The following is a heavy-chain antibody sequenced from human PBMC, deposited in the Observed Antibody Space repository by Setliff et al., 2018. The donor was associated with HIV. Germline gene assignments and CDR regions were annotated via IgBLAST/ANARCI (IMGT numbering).Heavy chain of an antibody. V-gene: IGHV1-69*05. CDR2: IIPIFGTA. CDR1: GGTFSSYA. CDR3: ARELSPSSTRHWYLDL. J-gene: IGHJ2*01. Sequence: GASVKVSCKASGGTFSSYAISWVRQAPGQGLEWMGGIIPIFGTANYAQKFQGRVTITTDESTSTAYMELSSLRSEDTAVYYCARELSPSSTRHWYLDLWGRGTLVTVSS.